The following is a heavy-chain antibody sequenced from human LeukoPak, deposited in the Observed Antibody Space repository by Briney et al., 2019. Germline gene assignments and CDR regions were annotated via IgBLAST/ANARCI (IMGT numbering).Heavy chain of an antibody. J-gene: IGHJ4*02. CDR2: INWDGGST. Sequence: PGGSLRLSCAASGFTFDDYGMSWVRQGPGKGLEWVSGINWDGGSTAYADSVKGRFTISRDNAKNSLYLQMNSLRDEDTALYYCARVVEYSYGRFDYWRQGTLVTVSS. D-gene: IGHD5-18*01. V-gene: IGHV3-20*04. CDR1: GFTFDDYG. CDR3: ARVVEYSYGRFDY.